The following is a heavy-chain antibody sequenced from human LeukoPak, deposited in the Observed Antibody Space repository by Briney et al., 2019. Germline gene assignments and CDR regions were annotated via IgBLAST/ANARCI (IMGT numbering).Heavy chain of an antibody. CDR2: ISGSGGST. J-gene: IGHJ3*02. V-gene: IGHV3-23*01. CDR1: GFTFSSYA. Sequence: SGGSLRLSCAASGFTFSSYAMSWVRQAPGKGLEWVSAISGSGGSTYYADSVKGRFTISRDNSKNTLYLQMNSLRAEDTAVYYCAKVMSFDIVVVPAAMDGRAFDIWGQGTMVTVSS. CDR3: AKVMSFDIVVVPAAMDGRAFDI. D-gene: IGHD2-2*01.